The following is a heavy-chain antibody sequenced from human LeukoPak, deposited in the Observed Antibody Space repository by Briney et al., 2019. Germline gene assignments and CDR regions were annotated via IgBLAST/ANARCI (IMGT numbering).Heavy chain of an antibody. V-gene: IGHV1-2*06. Sequence: ASVKVSCKASGYIFTDYYIHWLRQAPGQGFEWMGRIDPDSGGKRSATKFQGRVTVTRDTSISTVYMELRWLMSDDAAVYYCARGPSSGAFDIWGQGTMVTVSS. CDR3: ARGPSSGAFDI. D-gene: IGHD6-6*01. J-gene: IGHJ3*02. CDR1: GYIFTDYY. CDR2: IDPDSGGK.